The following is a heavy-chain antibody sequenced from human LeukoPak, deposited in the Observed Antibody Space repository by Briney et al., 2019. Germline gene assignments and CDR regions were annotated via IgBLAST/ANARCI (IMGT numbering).Heavy chain of an antibody. D-gene: IGHD3-22*01. V-gene: IGHV3-20*04. CDR2: INWSGGST. CDR3: ARDLRLYYYDSSGSGY. J-gene: IGHJ4*02. CDR1: GFTFDDYG. Sequence: GGSLRLSCATSGFTFDDYGMSWVRQAPGKGLEWVSGINWSGGSTGYADSVKGRFTISRDNAKNSLYLQMNSLRAEDTAVYYCARDLRLYYYDSSGSGYWGQGTLVTVSS.